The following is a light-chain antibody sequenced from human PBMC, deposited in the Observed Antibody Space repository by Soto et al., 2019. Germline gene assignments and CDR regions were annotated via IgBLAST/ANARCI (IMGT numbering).Light chain of an antibody. CDR2: NNN. CDR3: AAWDATLNGLV. J-gene: IGLJ1*01. CDR1: SSNIGSNT. Sequence: QSVLTQPPSASGTPGQRVTISCSGSSSNIGSNTVNWYQQLPGTAPKLLIYNNNQRPSGVPDRFSGSKSGTSASLAISGLQSEDEDDYYCAAWDATLNGLVFGNGTKVTVL. V-gene: IGLV1-44*01.